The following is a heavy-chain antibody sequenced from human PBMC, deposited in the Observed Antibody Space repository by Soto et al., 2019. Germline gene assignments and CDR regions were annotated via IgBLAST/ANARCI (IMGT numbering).Heavy chain of an antibody. J-gene: IGHJ6*02. CDR1: GGSLSSGPYS. Sequence: QLQLQESGPGLVKPSETLYLTCSVSGGSLSSGPYSWGWIRQPPGKGLEWIGTFYYSGSTHYNPSLASRVTIAVDTSKNQFALKVTSGTAADTAMYYCARVGGYCSSTSCYGYYGMDVWGQGTTVTVSS. D-gene: IGHD2-2*01. CDR2: FYYSGST. CDR3: ARVGGYCSSTSCYGYYGMDV. V-gene: IGHV4-39*01.